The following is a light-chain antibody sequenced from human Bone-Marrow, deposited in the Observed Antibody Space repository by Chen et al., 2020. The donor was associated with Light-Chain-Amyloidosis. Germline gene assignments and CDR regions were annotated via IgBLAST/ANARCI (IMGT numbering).Light chain of an antibody. CDR2: RDT. CDR1: DLPTKY. Sequence: SYELTQPPSVSVSPGQTARITCSGDDLPTKYAYCYQQKPGQAPVLVIHRDTERPSGIYDRFSGSSSGTTATLTISGVQAEDEADYHCQSADSSGTYEVIFGGGTKLTVL. CDR3: QSADSSGTYEVI. J-gene: IGLJ2*01. V-gene: IGLV3-25*03.